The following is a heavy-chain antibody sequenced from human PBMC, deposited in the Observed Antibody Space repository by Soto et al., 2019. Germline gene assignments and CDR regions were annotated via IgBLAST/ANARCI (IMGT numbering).Heavy chain of an antibody. CDR3: ATDPAAAGYYYYGMDV. CDR2: FDPEDGET. V-gene: IGHV1-24*01. CDR1: GYTLTELS. Sequence: ASVKVSCKVSGYTLTELSMHWVRQAPGKGLEWMGGFDPEDGETIYAQKFQGRVTMTEDTSTDTAYMELSSLRSEDTAVYYCATDPAAAGYYYYGMDVLGQGTTVTVSS. D-gene: IGHD6-13*01. J-gene: IGHJ6*02.